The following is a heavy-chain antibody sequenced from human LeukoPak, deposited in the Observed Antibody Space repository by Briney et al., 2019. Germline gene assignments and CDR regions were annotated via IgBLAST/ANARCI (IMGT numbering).Heavy chain of an antibody. V-gene: IGHV4-59*01. CDR1: GGSISSYY. J-gene: IGHJ6*02. Sequence: SETLSLTCTVSGGSISSYYWSWIRQPPGKGLEWIGYIYYSGSTNYNPSLKSRVTISVVTSKNQFSLKLSSVTAADTAVYYCACSEHYYYGMDVWGQGTTVTVSS. CDR2: IYYSGST. CDR3: ACSEHYYYGMDV. D-gene: IGHD2-15*01.